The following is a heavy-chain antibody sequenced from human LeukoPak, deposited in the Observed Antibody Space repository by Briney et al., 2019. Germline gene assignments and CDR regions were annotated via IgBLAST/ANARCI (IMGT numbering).Heavy chain of an antibody. CDR1: GGSFSGYY. Sequence: PSETLSLTCAVYGGSFSGYYWSWIRQPPGKGLEWIGEINHSGSTNYNPSLKSRVTISVDTSKNQFSLKLSSVTAADTAVYYCARERGANWNDGRYFDYWGQGTLVTVSS. CDR2: INHSGST. V-gene: IGHV4-34*01. CDR3: ARERGANWNDGRYFDY. D-gene: IGHD1-20*01. J-gene: IGHJ4*02.